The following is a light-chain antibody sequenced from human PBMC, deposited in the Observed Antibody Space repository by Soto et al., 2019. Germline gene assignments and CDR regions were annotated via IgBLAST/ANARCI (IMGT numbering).Light chain of an antibody. J-gene: IGKJ4*01. CDR3: QERSNWPRGT. V-gene: IGKV3-11*01. Sequence: EIVLTQSPATLSLSPGDRATLSCRASQSVSSYLAWYQQKPGQAPRLLIYDASNRATGIPARFSGSGSGTDFTLTISSLESEDFALYYCQERSNWPRGTFGGGTKVDIK. CDR1: QSVSSY. CDR2: DAS.